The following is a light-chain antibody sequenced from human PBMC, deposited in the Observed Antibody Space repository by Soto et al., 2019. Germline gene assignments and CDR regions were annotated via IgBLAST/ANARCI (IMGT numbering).Light chain of an antibody. V-gene: IGLV2-14*01. CDR2: EVS. J-gene: IGLJ1*01. Sequence: QSALTQPASVSGSPGQSITISCTGTSSDVGGYNYVSWYQQHPGKAPKLMIYEVSNRPSGVSNRFSGSKSGNTASLTISGLQAEDEADYYWSSYTSSSTPYVFGTGTQVTVL. CDR1: SSDVGGYNY. CDR3: SSYTSSSTPYV.